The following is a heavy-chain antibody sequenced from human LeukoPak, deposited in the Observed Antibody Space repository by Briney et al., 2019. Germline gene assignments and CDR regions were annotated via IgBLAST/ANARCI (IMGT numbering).Heavy chain of an antibody. J-gene: IGHJ4*02. Sequence: PGGSLRLSCAASGFTFSSYSMNWVRQAPGKGLEWVSSISSSSSYKYYADSVKGRFTISRANAKNSLYLQMNSPRAEDTAVYYCARALRGGKPYYFDYWGQGTLVTVSS. V-gene: IGHV3-21*01. CDR3: ARALRGGKPYYFDY. CDR2: ISSSSSYK. CDR1: GFTFSSYS. D-gene: IGHD3-10*01.